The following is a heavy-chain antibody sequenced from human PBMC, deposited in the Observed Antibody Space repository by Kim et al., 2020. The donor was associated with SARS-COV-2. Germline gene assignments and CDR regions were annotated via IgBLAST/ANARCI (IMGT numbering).Heavy chain of an antibody. V-gene: IGHV1-2*02. CDR1: GYTFTGYY. J-gene: IGHJ4*02. D-gene: IGHD3-10*01. Sequence: ASVKVSCKASGYTFTGYYMHWVRQAPGQGLEWMGWINPNSGGTNYAQKFQGRVTMTRDTSISTAYMELSRLRSDDTAVYYCARGDYGSGFPSPLDWGQGTLVTVSS. CDR2: INPNSGGT. CDR3: ARGDYGSGFPSPLD.